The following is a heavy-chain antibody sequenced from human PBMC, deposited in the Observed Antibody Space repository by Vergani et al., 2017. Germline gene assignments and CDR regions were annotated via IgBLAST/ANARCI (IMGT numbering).Heavy chain of an antibody. D-gene: IGHD2-15*01. CDR2: ISGSGGST. Sequence: EVQLLESGGGLVQPGGSLRLSCAASGFTFSSYAMSWVRQAPGKGLDWVSAISGSGGSTYYADSVKGRFTISRDNSKNTLYLQMNSLRAEDTAVYYCAKKRGYCSGGSCYLDAFDIWGQGTMVTVSS. CDR3: AKKRGYCSGGSCYLDAFDI. CDR1: GFTFSSYA. V-gene: IGHV3-23*01. J-gene: IGHJ3*02.